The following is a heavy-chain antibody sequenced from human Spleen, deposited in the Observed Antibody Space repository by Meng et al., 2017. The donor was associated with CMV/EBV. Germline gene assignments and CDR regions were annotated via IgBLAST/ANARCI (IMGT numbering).Heavy chain of an antibody. V-gene: IGHV3-30*04. Sequence: LSLTCAVSAFTFDDYTMHWVRQAPGRGLAWVAVISYDGNNKYYADSVKGRFTISRDNSKNTLYLQMNSLRAEDTAVYYCARDSGSGYHYYNYYGMDVWGQGTTVTVSS. D-gene: IGHD3-3*01. J-gene: IGHJ6*02. CDR3: ARDSGSGYHYYNYYGMDV. CDR1: AFTFDDYT. CDR2: ISYDGNNK.